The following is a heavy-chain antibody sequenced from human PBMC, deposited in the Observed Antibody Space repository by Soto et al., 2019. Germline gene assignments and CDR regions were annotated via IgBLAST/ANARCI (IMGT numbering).Heavy chain of an antibody. CDR3: ARGPDSGSYYGWYFDL. D-gene: IGHD1-26*01. V-gene: IGHV3-30-3*01. CDR1: GFTFSSYA. J-gene: IGHJ2*01. Sequence: QVQLVESGGGVVQPGRSLRLSCAASGFTFSSYAMHWVRQAPGKGLEWVAVISYDGSNKYYADSVKGRFTISRDNSKNTLYLQMNGLRAEDTAVYYCARGPDSGSYYGWYFDLWGRGTLVTVSS. CDR2: ISYDGSNK.